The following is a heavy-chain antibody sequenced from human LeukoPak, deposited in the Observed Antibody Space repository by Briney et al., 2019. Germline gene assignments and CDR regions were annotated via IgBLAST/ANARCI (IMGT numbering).Heavy chain of an antibody. D-gene: IGHD2-15*01. Sequence: GSLRIPRLTFGINLYSFSNFLGRQGSSQGLEWVSPIRYDGSNKHYADSVKGRFTISRDNSKNTLFLQMNSLRAEDTAVYYCARARGWQPNYYYYYMDVWGTGTTVTVSS. V-gene: IGHV3-33*07. J-gene: IGHJ6*03. CDR3: ARARGWQPNYYYYYMDV. CDR1: INLYSFS. CDR2: IRYDGSNK.